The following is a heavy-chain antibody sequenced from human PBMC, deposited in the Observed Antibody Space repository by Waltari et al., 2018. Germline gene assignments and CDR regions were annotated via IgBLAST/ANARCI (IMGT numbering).Heavy chain of an antibody. Sequence: QLVESGGGLVQPGGSLELSCAASGFTFSNYWLHWVRQAPGKGLLSVAHIHTDGSSTNYADSVKGRFTSSRANAKNPLFRQMNSLRVGDTALYYCVLYSSEVLGDCWGRGTLVTVFS. V-gene: IGHV3-74*01. CDR1: GFTFSNYW. CDR2: IHTDGSST. D-gene: IGHD6-25*01. J-gene: IGHJ4*02. CDR3: VLYSSEVLGDC.